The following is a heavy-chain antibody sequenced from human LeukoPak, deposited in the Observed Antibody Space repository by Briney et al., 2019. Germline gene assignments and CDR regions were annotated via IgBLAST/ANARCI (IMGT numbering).Heavy chain of an antibody. CDR2: INPNSGGT. D-gene: IGHD3-10*01. CDR3: ARGESYYGSGSFDY. Sequence: ASVKVSCKASGYTFTGYYMHWVRQAPGQGLEWMGWINPNSGGTNYAQKFQGRVTMTRDTSISTAYMELSRLRSDDTAVYYCARGESYYGSGSFDYWGQGTLATVSS. V-gene: IGHV1-2*02. J-gene: IGHJ4*02. CDR1: GYTFTGYY.